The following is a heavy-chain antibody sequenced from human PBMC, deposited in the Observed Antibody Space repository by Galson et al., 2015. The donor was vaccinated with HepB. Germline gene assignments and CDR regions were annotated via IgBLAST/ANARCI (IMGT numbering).Heavy chain of an antibody. J-gene: IGHJ6*02. Sequence: SETLSLTCTVSGGSISSSSYYWGWIRQPPGKGLEWIGSIYYSGSTYYNPSLKSRVTISVDTSKNQFSLKLSSVTAADTAVYYCARHGGRRYCSGGSCYTQTTPNLKRNKKTPRYGMDVWGQGTTVTVSS. V-gene: IGHV4-39*01. CDR2: IYYSGST. CDR1: GGSISSSSYY. D-gene: IGHD2-15*01. CDR3: ARHGGRRYCSGGSCYTQTTPNLKRNKKTPRYGMDV.